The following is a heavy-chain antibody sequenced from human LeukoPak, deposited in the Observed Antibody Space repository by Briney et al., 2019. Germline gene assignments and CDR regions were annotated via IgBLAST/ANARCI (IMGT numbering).Heavy chain of an antibody. CDR2: ISGSGGST. CDR3: AKDRDGYTPDY. D-gene: IGHD5-24*01. Sequence: GEPLRLSCAASGFTFSSYAMSWVRQAPGKGLEWVSAISGSGGSTYYADSVKGRFTISRDDSKNTLYLQMNSLRAEDTAVYYCAKDRDGYTPDYWGQGTLVTVSS. CDR1: GFTFSSYA. V-gene: IGHV3-23*01. J-gene: IGHJ4*02.